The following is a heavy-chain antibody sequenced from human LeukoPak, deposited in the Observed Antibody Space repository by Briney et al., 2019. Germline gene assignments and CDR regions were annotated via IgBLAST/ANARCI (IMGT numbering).Heavy chain of an antibody. V-gene: IGHV4-59*01. Sequence: SETLSLTCTVSGGSISSYYWSWIRQPPGKGLEWIGYIYYSGGTNYNPSLKSRVTISVDTSKNQFSLKLSSVTAADTAVYYCARWSGSRAYFDYWGQGPLVTVSS. J-gene: IGHJ4*02. CDR1: GGSISSYY. D-gene: IGHD3-10*01. CDR3: ARWSGSRAYFDY. CDR2: IYYSGGT.